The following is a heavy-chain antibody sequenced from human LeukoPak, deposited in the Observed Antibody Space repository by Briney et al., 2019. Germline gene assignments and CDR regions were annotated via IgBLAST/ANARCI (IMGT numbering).Heavy chain of an antibody. V-gene: IGHV4-34*01. D-gene: IGHD3-3*01. CDR2: INHSGST. Sequence: SETLSLTCAVYGGSFSGYYWSWIRQPPGKGLEWIGEINHSGSTNYNPSLKSRVTISADTSKNQFSLKLSSVTAADTAVYYCARAGVVIPRGAFDIWGQGTMVTVSS. CDR1: GGSFSGYY. J-gene: IGHJ3*02. CDR3: ARAGVVIPRGAFDI.